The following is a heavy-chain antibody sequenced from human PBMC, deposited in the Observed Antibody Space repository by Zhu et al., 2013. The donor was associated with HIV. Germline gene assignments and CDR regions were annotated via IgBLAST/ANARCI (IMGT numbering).Heavy chain of an antibody. CDR2: IIPILGIA. D-gene: IGHD5-18*01. CDR3: AREVQRGYSYGEDYYYYYGMDV. Sequence: QVQLVQSGAEVKKPGSSVKVSCKASGGTFSSYAISWVRQAPGQGLEWMGRIIPILGIANYAQKFQGRVTITADKSTSTAYMELSSLRSEDTAVYYCAREVQRGYSYGEDYYYYYGMDVWGQGTTVTVSS. J-gene: IGHJ6*02. V-gene: IGHV1-69*09. CDR1: GGTFSSYA.